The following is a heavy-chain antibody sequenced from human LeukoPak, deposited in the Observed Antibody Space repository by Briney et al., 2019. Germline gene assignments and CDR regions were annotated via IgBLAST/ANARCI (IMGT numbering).Heavy chain of an antibody. CDR3: VVKCSGGSCYPLIDAFDI. CDR1: GDTFGNYA. J-gene: IGHJ3*02. V-gene: IGHV1-69*04. CDR2: IIPMVDIV. D-gene: IGHD2-15*01. Sequence: SVKVSCKASGDTFGNYAINWVRQAPGQGLEWMGKIIPMVDIVNTAQQFQGRVTITADKSTSTAYMELSSLRSEDTAVYYCVVKCSGGSCYPLIDAFDIWGQGTMVTVSS.